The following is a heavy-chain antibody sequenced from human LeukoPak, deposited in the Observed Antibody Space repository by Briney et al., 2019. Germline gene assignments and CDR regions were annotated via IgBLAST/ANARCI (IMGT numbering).Heavy chain of an antibody. CDR2: IREDGSEK. V-gene: IGHV3-7*01. D-gene: IGHD1-26*01. CDR1: GFTFNNYW. CDR3: ARDRDGSHDY. J-gene: IGHJ4*02. Sequence: GGSLRLSCAASGFTFNNYWMSCVRQAPGKGLEWVANIREDGSEKHYVDSVKGRFTISRDNAKNSLYLQMNSLRVEDTAVYYCARDRDGSHDYWGQGTLVTVSS.